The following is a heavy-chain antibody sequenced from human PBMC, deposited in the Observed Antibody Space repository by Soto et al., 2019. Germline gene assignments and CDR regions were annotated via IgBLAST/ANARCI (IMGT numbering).Heavy chain of an antibody. CDR1: GFTFSSYA. J-gene: IGHJ4*02. Sequence: GGSLRLSCSASGFTFSSYAMSWVRQAPGKGLEWVSAISYGGGTTYYADSVKGRFTISRDNSKNTLYLQMNSLRAEDTAVYYCAKNPGYYYDSTGYHFDYWGQGTLVTVS. CDR3: AKNPGYYYDSTGYHFDY. CDR2: ISYGGGTT. V-gene: IGHV3-23*01. D-gene: IGHD3-22*01.